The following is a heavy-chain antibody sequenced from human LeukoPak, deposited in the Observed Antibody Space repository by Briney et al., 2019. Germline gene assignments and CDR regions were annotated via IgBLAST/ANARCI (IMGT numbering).Heavy chain of an antibody. V-gene: IGHV3-23*01. CDR3: AKGAYDYVEIAYFDY. D-gene: IGHD5-12*01. CDR2: IIGSSGST. Sequence: GGSLRLSCVASGFSFSNYAMSWVRQAPGKGLEWVSLIIGSSGSTFYADSVKGRFTISRDKSKNTLYLQMNSLRAEDTAVYYCAKGAYDYVEIAYFDYWGQGTLVTVSS. J-gene: IGHJ4*02. CDR1: GFSFSNYA.